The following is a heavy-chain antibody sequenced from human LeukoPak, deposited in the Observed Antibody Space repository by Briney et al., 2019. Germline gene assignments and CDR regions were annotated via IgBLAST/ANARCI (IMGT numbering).Heavy chain of an antibody. CDR3: ARGPSGYHNN. D-gene: IGHD5-12*01. CDR2: IYSGVST. Sequence: GGSLRLSCAPSEFSVGSNYMSWVRQAPGEGLEWVSLIYSGVSTYYADSVTGRFTISRDNYKNTLYLQINSLRAEDTAVYYCARGPSGYHNNGGQGTLVTVSS. J-gene: IGHJ4*02. V-gene: IGHV3-66*01. CDR1: EFSVGSNY.